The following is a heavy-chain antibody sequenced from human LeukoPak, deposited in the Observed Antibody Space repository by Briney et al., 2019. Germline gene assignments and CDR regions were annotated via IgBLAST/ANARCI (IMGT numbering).Heavy chain of an antibody. V-gene: IGHV4-61*02. J-gene: IGHJ4*02. CDR3: ARQESIAARRAVVNDY. CDR2: IYSSGST. CDR1: GGSISSNNYF. Sequence: SQTLSLTCTVSGGSISSNNYFWNWIRQPAGKGLEWIGRIYSSGSTNFNPSLKSRVTVSVDTSKNQFSLKLSSVTAADTAVYYCARQESIAARRAVVNDYWGQGTLVTVSS. D-gene: IGHD6-6*01.